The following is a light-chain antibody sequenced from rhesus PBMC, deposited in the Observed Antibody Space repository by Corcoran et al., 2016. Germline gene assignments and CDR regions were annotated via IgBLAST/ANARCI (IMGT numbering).Light chain of an antibody. V-gene: IGKV1-18*01. CDR3: QQGYRTPYS. J-gene: IGKJ2*01. Sequence: DIQMSQSPSSLSASVGDKVTITCRASQGISNALAWYQQKPGKAPKPLIYAASSFESGVPSRFSGSRSGTAFTLTISRLPPEDFATCYCQQGYRTPYSFGQGTKVEIK. CDR2: AAS. CDR1: QGISNA.